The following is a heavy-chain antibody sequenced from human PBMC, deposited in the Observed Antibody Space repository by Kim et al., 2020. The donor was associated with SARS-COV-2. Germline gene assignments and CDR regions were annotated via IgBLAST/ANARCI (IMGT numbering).Heavy chain of an antibody. CDR2: IYYSGST. J-gene: IGHJ4*02. CDR3: ARQTAFGYSSGSRGGFDY. Sequence: SETLSLTCTVSGGSISSSSYYWGWIRQPPGKGLEWIGSIYYSGSTYYNPSLKSRVTISVDTSKNQFSLKLSSVTAADTAVYYCARQTAFGYSSGSRGGFDYWGQGTLVTVSS. V-gene: IGHV4-39*01. D-gene: IGHD6-19*01. CDR1: GGSISSSSYY.